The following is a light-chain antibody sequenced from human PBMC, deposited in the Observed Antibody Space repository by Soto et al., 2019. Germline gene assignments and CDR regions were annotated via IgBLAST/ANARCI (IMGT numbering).Light chain of an antibody. CDR1: QSVTRH. Sequence: EILLTQSPATLSLSPGERATLSCRATQSVTRHLTWYQQKPGQAPRLLIYDASNRATGIPARFSGSGSGTDFTLTISSLEPEDFAVYFCQQRTDCPVTFGGGTKVEIK. CDR2: DAS. J-gene: IGKJ4*01. CDR3: QQRTDCPVT. V-gene: IGKV3-11*01.